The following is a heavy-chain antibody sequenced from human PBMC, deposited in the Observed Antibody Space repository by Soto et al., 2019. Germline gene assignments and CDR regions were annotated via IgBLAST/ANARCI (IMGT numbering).Heavy chain of an antibody. CDR1: GGSISSGGYS. D-gene: IGHD3-22*01. Sequence: QLQLQESGSGLVKPSQTLSLTCAVSGGSISSGGYSWSWIRQPPGKGLEWIGYIYHSGSTYYNPSLKRRVTISVDRSKNQFSLKLSSVTAADTAVYYCARGPYNYDSSGYLNWFDPWGQGTLVTVSS. V-gene: IGHV4-30-2*01. J-gene: IGHJ5*02. CDR2: IYHSGST. CDR3: ARGPYNYDSSGYLNWFDP.